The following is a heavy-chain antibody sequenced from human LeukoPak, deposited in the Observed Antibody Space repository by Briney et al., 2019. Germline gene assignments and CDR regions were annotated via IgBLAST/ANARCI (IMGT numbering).Heavy chain of an antibody. CDR3: ARVYLAGEPGLFDY. CDR1: GYTFTSYG. CDR2: ISAYNGNT. Sequence: GASVKVSCKASGYTFTSYGISWVRQAPGQGLEWMGWISAYNGNTNYAQKLQGRVTMTTDTSTSTAYMELSSLRSEDTAVYYCARVYLAGEPGLFDYWGQGTLVTVSS. D-gene: IGHD3-16*01. J-gene: IGHJ4*02. V-gene: IGHV1-18*01.